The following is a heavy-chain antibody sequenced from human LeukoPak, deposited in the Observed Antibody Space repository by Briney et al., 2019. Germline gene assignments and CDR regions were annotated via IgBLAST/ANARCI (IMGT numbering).Heavy chain of an antibody. CDR3: ARGRGYCSSTSCSNYYYYYMDV. CDR1: GGSISSYY. J-gene: IGHJ6*03. CDR2: IYTSGST. V-gene: IGHV4-4*07. Sequence: SETLSLTCTVSGGSISSYYWSWIRQPAGKGLEWIGRIYTSGSTNYNPSLKSRVTMSVDTSKNQFSLKLSSVTAADTAVYYCARGRGYCSSTSCSNYYYYYMDVWGKGTTVTVSS. D-gene: IGHD2-2*01.